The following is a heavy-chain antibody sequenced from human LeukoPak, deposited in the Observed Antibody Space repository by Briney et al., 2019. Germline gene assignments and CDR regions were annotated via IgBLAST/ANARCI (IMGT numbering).Heavy chain of an antibody. CDR2: ISGSGGST. Sequence: PGGSLRLSCAASGFTFSSYAMSWVRQAPGKGLEWVSAISGSGGSTYYADSVKGRFTISRDNSKNTLYLQMNSLRAEDTAVYYCAKDQRTIFGVVIPYYFDYWGQGTLVTVSS. D-gene: IGHD3-3*01. V-gene: IGHV3-23*01. CDR3: AKDQRTIFGVVIPYYFDY. CDR1: GFTFSSYA. J-gene: IGHJ4*02.